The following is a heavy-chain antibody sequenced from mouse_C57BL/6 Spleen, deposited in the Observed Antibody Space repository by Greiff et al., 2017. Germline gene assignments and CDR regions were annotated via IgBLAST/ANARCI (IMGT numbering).Heavy chain of an antibody. J-gene: IGHJ3*01. CDR2: INPSDGGT. Sequence: LLESGPELVKPGASVKISCKASGYSFTDYNMNWVKQSTGKSLEWIGEINPSDGGTNYNQKFKGKATLTVDKSSSTAYMQLNSLTSEDSAVYFCARTYGDDPVPAWFAYWGQGTLVTVSA. CDR1: GYSFTDYN. CDR3: ARTYGDDPVPAWFAY. D-gene: IGHD2-2*01. V-gene: IGHV1-39*01.